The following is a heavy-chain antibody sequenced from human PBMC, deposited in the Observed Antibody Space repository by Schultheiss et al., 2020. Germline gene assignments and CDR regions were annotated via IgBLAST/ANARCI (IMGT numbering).Heavy chain of an antibody. CDR3: AKGVVGATTLLYYYGMDV. V-gene: IGHV3-15*01. CDR1: GFTFSSYS. CDR2: IKSKTDGGTT. D-gene: IGHD1-26*01. Sequence: GGSLRLSCAASGFTFSSYSMNWVRQAPGKGLEWVGRIKSKTDGGTTDYAAPVKGRFTISRDDSKNTLYLQMNSLRAEDTAVYYCAKGVVGATTLLYYYGMDVWGQGTTVTVSS. J-gene: IGHJ6*02.